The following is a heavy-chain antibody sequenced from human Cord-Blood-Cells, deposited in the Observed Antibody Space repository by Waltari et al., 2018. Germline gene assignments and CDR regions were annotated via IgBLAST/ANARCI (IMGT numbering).Heavy chain of an antibody. Sequence: QVQLPQWGAGLLKPSETLSLTCAVYGGSFSGYYWSWIRQPPGKGLEWIGEINHSGSTNYNPSLKSRVTISVDTSKNQFSLKLSSVTAADTAVYYCARFRGSGSYWYFDLWGRGTLVTVSS. D-gene: IGHD3-10*01. CDR2: INHSGST. J-gene: IGHJ2*01. CDR1: GGSFSGYY. CDR3: ARFRGSGSYWYFDL. V-gene: IGHV4-34*01.